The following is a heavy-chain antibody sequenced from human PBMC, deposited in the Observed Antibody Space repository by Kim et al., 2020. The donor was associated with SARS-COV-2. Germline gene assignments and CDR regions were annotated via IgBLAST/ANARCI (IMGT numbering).Heavy chain of an antibody. J-gene: IGHJ6*02. D-gene: IGHD6-19*01. CDR2: IWYDGSNK. CDR1: GFTFSSYG. Sequence: GGSLRLSCAASGFTFSSYGMHWVRQAPGKGLEWVAVIWYDGSNKYYADSVKGRFTISRDNSKNTLYLQMNSLRAEDTAVYYCARFVVAGYPTGMDVWGQGTTVTVSS. V-gene: IGHV3-33*01. CDR3: ARFVVAGYPTGMDV.